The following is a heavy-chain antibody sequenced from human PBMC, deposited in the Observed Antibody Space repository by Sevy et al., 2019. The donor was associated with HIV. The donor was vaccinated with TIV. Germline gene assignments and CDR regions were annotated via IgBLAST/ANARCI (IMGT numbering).Heavy chain of an antibody. CDR2: ISATGGST. Sequence: GGSLRLSCGVSGFALRSYTMNWVRQAPGNGLEWVASISATGGSTYYADSVKGRFTISRDVSKSTLYLQMNSLTAEDTAMFYCAKTLQKLPFHPHYFDYWGQGILVTISS. V-gene: IGHV3-23*01. CDR1: GFALRSYT. D-gene: IGHD2-21*02. CDR3: AKTLQKLPFHPHYFDY. J-gene: IGHJ4*02.